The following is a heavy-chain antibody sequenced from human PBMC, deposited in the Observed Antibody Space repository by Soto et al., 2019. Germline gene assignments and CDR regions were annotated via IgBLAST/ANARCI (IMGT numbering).Heavy chain of an antibody. CDR3: ARQSTMVRGVIGSFYGMDV. J-gene: IGHJ6*02. Sequence: GGSLRLSCAASGFTVSSNYMNWVRQAPGKGLEWVSVIYSGGSTYYADSVKGRFTISRDNAKNTLYLQMNSLRAEDTAVYYCARQSTMVRGVIGSFYGMDVWGQGTTVTVSS. V-gene: IGHV3-53*01. CDR2: IYSGGST. CDR1: GFTVSSNY. D-gene: IGHD3-10*01.